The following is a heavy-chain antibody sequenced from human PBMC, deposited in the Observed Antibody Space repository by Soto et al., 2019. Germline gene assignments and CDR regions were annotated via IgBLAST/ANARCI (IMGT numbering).Heavy chain of an antibody. CDR1: GFTFSSYG. Sequence: QVQLVESGGGVVQPGRSLRLSCAASGFTFSSYGMHWVSQAPGKGLEWVAVISYDGSNKYYADSVKGRFTISRDNSKNTLYLQMNSLRAEDTAVYYCAKDRGSSSEVDYWGQGTLVTVSS. D-gene: IGHD6-6*01. J-gene: IGHJ4*02. CDR3: AKDRGSSSEVDY. V-gene: IGHV3-30*18. CDR2: ISYDGSNK.